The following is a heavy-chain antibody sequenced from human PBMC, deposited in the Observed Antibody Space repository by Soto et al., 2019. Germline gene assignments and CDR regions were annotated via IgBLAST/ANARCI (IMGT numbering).Heavy chain of an antibody. D-gene: IGHD3-3*01. CDR1: GFTFSSYA. J-gene: IGHJ6*02. CDR3: AKDTYYDFWSGYYVSYYYGMDV. V-gene: IGHV3-23*01. CDR2: ISGSGGST. Sequence: PGGSLRLSCAASGFTFSSYAMSWVRQAPGKGLEWVSAISGSGGSTYYADSVKGRFTISRDNSKNTLYLQMNSLRAEDTAVYYCAKDTYYDFWSGYYVSYYYGMDVWGQGTTVTVSS.